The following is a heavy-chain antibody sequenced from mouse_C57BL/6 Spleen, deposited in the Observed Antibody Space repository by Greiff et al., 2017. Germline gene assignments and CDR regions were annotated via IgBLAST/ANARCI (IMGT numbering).Heavy chain of an antibody. CDR3: ARDSTMVTTRGYYFDY. V-gene: IGHV5-4*01. J-gene: IGHJ2*01. CDR2: ISDGGSYT. D-gene: IGHD2-2*01. CDR1: GFTFSSYA. Sequence: EVHLVESGGGLVKPGGSLKLSCAASGFTFSSYAMSWVRQTPEKRLEWVATISDGGSYTNYPDNVKGRFTISRDNAKNNLYLQMSHLKSEDTAMXYCARDSTMVTTRGYYFDYWGQGTTLTVSS.